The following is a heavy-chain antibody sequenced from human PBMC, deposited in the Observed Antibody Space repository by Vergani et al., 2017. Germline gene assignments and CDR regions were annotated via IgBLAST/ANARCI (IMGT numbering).Heavy chain of an antibody. CDR2: ISWNSGSI. CDR3: ARARRDGYNYVIYYYYYMDV. D-gene: IGHD5-24*01. CDR1: GFTFDDYA. Sequence: EVQLVESGGGLVQPGRSLRLSCAASGFTFDDYAMHWVRQAPGKGLEWVSGISWNSGSIGYADSVKGRFTISRDNAKNSLYLQMNSLRAEDTALYYCARARRDGYNYVIYYYYYMDVWGKGTTVTVSS. V-gene: IGHV3-9*01. J-gene: IGHJ6*03.